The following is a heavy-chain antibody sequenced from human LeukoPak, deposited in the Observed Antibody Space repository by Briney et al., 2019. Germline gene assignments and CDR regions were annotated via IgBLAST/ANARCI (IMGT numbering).Heavy chain of an antibody. CDR1: GFTFSNAW. CDR2: IKSKTDGGTT. V-gene: IGHV3-15*01. Sequence: PGGSLRLSCAASGFTFSNAWMSWVRQAPGKGLEWVGRIKSKTDGGTTDYAAPVKGRFTISRDDSKNTLYLQMNSLKTEDTAVYYFTKAPFVEMLIAPEFFDIWGQGKMATVSS. D-gene: IGHD2-21*01. J-gene: IGHJ3*02. CDR3: TKAPFVEMLIAPEFFDI.